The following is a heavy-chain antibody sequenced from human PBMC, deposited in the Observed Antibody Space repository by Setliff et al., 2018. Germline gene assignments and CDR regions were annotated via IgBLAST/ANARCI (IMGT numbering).Heavy chain of an antibody. J-gene: IGHJ6*03. CDR3: ARGLEGEDYFYYMDV. Sequence: SETLSLTCTVSGGSISSSNWWTWVRQPSGKGLEWIGEIYHSGSINYNPSLKSRVTMSVDKSKNQFSLKLTSVTAADTAVYYCARGLEGEDYFYYMDVWGKGNTVTVSS. V-gene: IGHV4-4*02. CDR2: IYHSGSI. CDR1: GGSISSSNW. D-gene: IGHD2-21*01.